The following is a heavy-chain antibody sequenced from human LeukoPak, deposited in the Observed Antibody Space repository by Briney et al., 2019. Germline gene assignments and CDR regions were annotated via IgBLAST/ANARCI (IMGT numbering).Heavy chain of an antibody. CDR1: GGTFSSYA. CDR3: ARAQSPYDYVWGSYRYTAYYFDY. Sequence: GASVKVSCKASGGTFSSYAISWVRQAPGQGLEWMGGIIPIFGTANYAQKFQGRVTITADKSTSTAYMELSSLRSEDTAVYYCARAQSPYDYVWGSYRYTAYYFDYWGQGTLVTVSS. J-gene: IGHJ4*02. V-gene: IGHV1-69*06. D-gene: IGHD3-16*02. CDR2: IIPIFGTA.